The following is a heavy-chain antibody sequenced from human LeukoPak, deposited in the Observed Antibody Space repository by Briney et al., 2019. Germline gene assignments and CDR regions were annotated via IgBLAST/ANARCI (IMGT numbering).Heavy chain of an antibody. CDR2: INPNSGGT. V-gene: IGHV1-2*02. D-gene: IGHD3-22*01. CDR1: GYIFTGYY. CDR3: ARDFLALAGSSGYMGEYYFDY. Sequence: GASVKVSCKASGYIFTGYYMHWVRQAPGQGLEWMGWINPNSGGTNYAQKFQGRVTMTRDTSISTAYMELSRLRSDDTAVYYCARDFLALAGSSGYMGEYYFDYWGQGTLVTVSS. J-gene: IGHJ4*02.